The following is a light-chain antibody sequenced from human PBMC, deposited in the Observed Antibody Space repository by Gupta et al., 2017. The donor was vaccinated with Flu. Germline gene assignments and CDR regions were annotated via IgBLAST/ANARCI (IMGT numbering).Light chain of an antibody. CDR2: SGD. CDR3: GAWDDSLSGWV. V-gene: IGLV1-47*01. CDR1: DSNVGVNN. J-gene: IGLJ3*02. Sequence: SDSNVGVNNVHWYQQLPGAAPKLVIYSGDQRPSGVPDRFSGSRSGTSASLAISGPRSEDEADYYCGAWDDSLSGWVFGGGTKVTVL.